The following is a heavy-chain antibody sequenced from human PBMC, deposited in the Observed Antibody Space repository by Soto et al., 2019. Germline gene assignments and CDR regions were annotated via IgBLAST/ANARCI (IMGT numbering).Heavy chain of an antibody. Sequence: KTSETLSLTCTVSGGSISSGDYYWSWIRQPPGKGLEWIGYIYYSGSTYYNPSLKSRFTISVDTSKNQFSLKLSSVTAADTAVYYCARGYGPNNNWFDPWGQGTLVTVSS. CDR3: ARGYGPNNNWFDP. CDR1: GGSISSGDYY. D-gene: IGHD5-18*01. J-gene: IGHJ5*02. CDR2: IYYSGST. V-gene: IGHV4-30-4*01.